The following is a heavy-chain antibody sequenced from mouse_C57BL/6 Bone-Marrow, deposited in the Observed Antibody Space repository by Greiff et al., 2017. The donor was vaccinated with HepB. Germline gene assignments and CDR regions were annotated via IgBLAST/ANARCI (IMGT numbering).Heavy chain of an antibody. CDR2: ISSGGDYI. V-gene: IGHV5-9-1*02. D-gene: IGHD1-1*01. Sequence: EVKLQESGEGLVKPGGSLKLSCAASGFTFSSYAMSWVRQTPEKRLEWVAYISSGGDYIYYADTVKGRFTISRDNARNTLYLQMSSLKSEDTAMYYCTRDHYYGSSSWFAYWGQGTLVTVSA. J-gene: IGHJ3*01. CDR3: TRDHYYGSSSWFAY. CDR1: GFTFSSYA.